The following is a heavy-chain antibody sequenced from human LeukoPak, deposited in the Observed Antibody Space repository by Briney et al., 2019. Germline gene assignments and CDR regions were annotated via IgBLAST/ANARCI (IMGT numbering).Heavy chain of an antibody. J-gene: IGHJ4*02. CDR1: GFTFSSYP. CDR3: ARAASMWGFFDY. V-gene: IGHV3-23*01. Sequence: PGGSLRLSCAVSGFTFSSYPMTWVRQAPGQGLEWVSTITGSGGSTYNADSVKGRLTISRDNSKNTLYLHLNTLRVEDTAVYYCARAASMWGFFDYWGQGTLVTVSS. D-gene: IGHD2/OR15-2a*01. CDR2: ITGSGGST.